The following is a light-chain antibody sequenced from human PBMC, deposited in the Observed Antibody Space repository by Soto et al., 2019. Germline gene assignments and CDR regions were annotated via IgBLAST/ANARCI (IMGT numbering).Light chain of an antibody. V-gene: IGLV2-14*01. Sequence: QSALTQPASVSGSPGQSITISCTGTRSDVGGYNYVSWYQQHPGKAPKLMIYDVSNRPSGVSNRFSGSKSGNTASLTISGLQAEYEADYYCSSYTSSSTYVFGTGTKLTVL. CDR2: DVS. CDR1: RSDVGGYNY. CDR3: SSYTSSSTYV. J-gene: IGLJ1*01.